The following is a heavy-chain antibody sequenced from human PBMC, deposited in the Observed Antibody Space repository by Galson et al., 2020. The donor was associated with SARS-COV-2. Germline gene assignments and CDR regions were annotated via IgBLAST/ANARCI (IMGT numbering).Heavy chain of an antibody. CDR2: ISYDGSNK. V-gene: IGHV3-30-3*01. CDR3: ARDWVTWGGYYYYGMDV. CDR1: GFTFSSYA. J-gene: IGHJ6*02. D-gene: IGHD3-10*01. Sequence: GGSLRLSCAASGFTFSSYAMHWVRQAPGKGLEWVAVISYDGSNKYYADSVKGRFTISRDNSKNTLYLQMNSLRAEDTAVYYCARDWVTWGGYYYYGMDVWGQGTTVTVSS.